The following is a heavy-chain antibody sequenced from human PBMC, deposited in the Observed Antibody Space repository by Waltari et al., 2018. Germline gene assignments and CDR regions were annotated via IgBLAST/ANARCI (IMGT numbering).Heavy chain of an antibody. D-gene: IGHD3-3*01. V-gene: IGHV1-2*06. CDR1: GYTFTGYY. Sequence: QVQLVQSGAEVKKPGASVKVSCKASGYTFTGYYMHWVRQAPGQGLEWMGRINPNSGGTNYAQKFQGRGTMTRDTSISTAYMELSRLRSDDTAVYYCARVEEVDYYYGMDVWGQGTTVTVSS. CDR3: ARVEEVDYYYGMDV. J-gene: IGHJ6*02. CDR2: INPNSGGT.